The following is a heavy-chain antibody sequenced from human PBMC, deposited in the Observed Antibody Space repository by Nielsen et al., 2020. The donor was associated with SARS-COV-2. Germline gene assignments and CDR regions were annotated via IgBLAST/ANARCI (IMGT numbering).Heavy chain of an antibody. D-gene: IGHD3-22*01. Sequence: SETLSLTCTVSGGSISSGGYYWSWIRQHPGKGLEWIGYIYYSGSTYYNPSLKSRVTISVDTSKNQFSLKLSSVTAADTAVYYCARDYYSGWSDPWGQGTLVTVSP. CDR3: ARDYYSGWSDP. J-gene: IGHJ5*02. V-gene: IGHV4-31*03. CDR2: IYYSGST. CDR1: GGSISSGGYY.